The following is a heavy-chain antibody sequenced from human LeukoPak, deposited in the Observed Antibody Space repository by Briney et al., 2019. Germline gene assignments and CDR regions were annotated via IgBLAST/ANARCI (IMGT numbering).Heavy chain of an antibody. V-gene: IGHV4-59*01. J-gene: IGHJ4*02. CDR1: GGSISSYY. D-gene: IGHD2-21*01. CDR2: IYYSGST. CDR3: ARIKSSVVVIAGYFDY. Sequence: SETLSLTCTVSGGSISSYYWSWIRQPPGKGLEWIGYIYYSGSTNYNPSLKSRVTISVDTSKNQFSLKLSSVTAADTAVYYCARIKSSVVVIAGYFDYWGQGTLVTVSS.